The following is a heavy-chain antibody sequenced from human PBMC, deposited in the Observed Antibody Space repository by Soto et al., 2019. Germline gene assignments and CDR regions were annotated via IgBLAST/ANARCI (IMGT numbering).Heavy chain of an antibody. D-gene: IGHD6-13*01. CDR2: INSDVTST. V-gene: IGHV3-74*01. J-gene: IGHJ4*02. CDR3: ARGPEGINWYTHPIDY. Sequence: GSLRLSCAASGFAFNTYWMHWVRQVPEKGLVWVSRINSDVTSTTYADSVKGRFTISRDNAKNMLYLQMNSLRVEDTAVYYCARGPEGINWYTHPIDYWGQGTLVTVSS. CDR1: GFAFNTYW.